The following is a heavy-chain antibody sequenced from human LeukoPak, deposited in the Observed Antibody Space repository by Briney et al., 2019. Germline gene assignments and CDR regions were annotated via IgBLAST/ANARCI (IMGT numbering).Heavy chain of an antibody. CDR1: GYTFTGYY. CDR2: INPNSGGT. CDR3: ARDLRRIAVPQRGWSFDY. V-gene: IGHV1-2*02. D-gene: IGHD6-19*01. J-gene: IGHJ4*02. Sequence: ASVKVSCKASGYTFTGYYMHWVRQAPGQGLEWMGWINPNSGGTNYAQKFQGRVTMTRDTSISTAYMELSRLRSDDTAVYYCARDLRRIAVPQRGWSFDYWGQGTLVTVSS.